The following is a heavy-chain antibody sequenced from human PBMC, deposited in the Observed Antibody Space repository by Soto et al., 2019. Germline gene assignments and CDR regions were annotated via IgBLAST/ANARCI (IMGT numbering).Heavy chain of an antibody. Sequence: SETLSLTCTVSGGSISSSPYYWGWIRQPPGKGLEWIGSNNYSGSTYYNPSLKSRLTLSVDTSKNQFSLRVTSVTAADTALEYCARRAPEGFDPWGQGTLVTVS. CDR2: NNYSGST. V-gene: IGHV4-39*01. CDR3: ARRAPEGFDP. J-gene: IGHJ5*02. CDR1: GGSISSSPYY.